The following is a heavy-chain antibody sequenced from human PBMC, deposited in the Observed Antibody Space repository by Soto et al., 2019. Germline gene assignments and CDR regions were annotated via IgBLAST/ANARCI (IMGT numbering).Heavy chain of an antibody. J-gene: IGHJ3*02. CDR3: ARGVGGMIWGAFDI. CDR1: GGTFSSYA. V-gene: IGHV1-69*13. Sequence: SVKVSCKASGGTFSSYAISWVRQAPGQGLEWMGGIIPIFGTANYAQKFQGRVTITADESTSTAYVELSSLRSEDTAVYYCARGVGGMIWGAFDIWGQGTMVTVSS. D-gene: IGHD1-26*01. CDR2: IIPIFGTA.